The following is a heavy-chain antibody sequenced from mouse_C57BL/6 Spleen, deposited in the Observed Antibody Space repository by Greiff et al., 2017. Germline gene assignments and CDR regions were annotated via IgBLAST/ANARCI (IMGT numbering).Heavy chain of an antibody. Sequence: QVQLQQSGAELVRPGTSVKMSCKASGYTFTNYWIGWAKQRPGHGLEWIGYIYPGGGYTNYNEKFKGKATMTADKSSSTAYMQCSSLTSDDSAIYYCARKTNYYAMDYWGQGTTVTVSS. CDR3: ARKTNYYAMDY. V-gene: IGHV1-63*01. J-gene: IGHJ4*01. CDR1: GYTFTNYW. CDR2: IYPGGGYT.